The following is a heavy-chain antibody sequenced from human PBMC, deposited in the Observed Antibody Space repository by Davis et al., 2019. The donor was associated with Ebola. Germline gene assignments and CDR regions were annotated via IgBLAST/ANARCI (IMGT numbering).Heavy chain of an antibody. J-gene: IGHJ6*02. CDR3: ARALYSSYDYYYGMDV. Sequence: ASVKVSCKASGYTFTSYDINWVRQATGQGLEWMGWMNPNSGNTGYAQKFQGRVTMTRNTSISTAYMELSSLRSEDTAVYYCARALYSSYDYYYGMDVWGQGTTVTVSS. CDR1: GYTFTSYD. V-gene: IGHV1-8*01. CDR2: MNPNSGNT. D-gene: IGHD6-13*01.